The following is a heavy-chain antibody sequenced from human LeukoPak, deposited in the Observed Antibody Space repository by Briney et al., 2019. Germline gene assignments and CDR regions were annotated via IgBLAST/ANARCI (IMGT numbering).Heavy chain of an antibody. Sequence: GGSLRLSCAASGFTFSSYSMNWVRQAPGKGLEWVSSISSSSSYIYYADSVKGRFTISRDNAKNSLYLQMNSLRAEDTAVYYCAVAAAGNWFDPWGRGTLVTVSS. J-gene: IGHJ5*02. CDR3: AVAAAGNWFDP. D-gene: IGHD6-13*01. V-gene: IGHV3-21*01. CDR1: GFTFSSYS. CDR2: ISSSSSYI.